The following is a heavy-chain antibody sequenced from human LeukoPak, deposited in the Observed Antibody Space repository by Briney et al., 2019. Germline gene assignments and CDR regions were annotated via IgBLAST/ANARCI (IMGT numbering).Heavy chain of an antibody. CDR3: ARDPPENSGYVF. J-gene: IGHJ4*02. CDR1: GYSFTTYT. Sequence: ASVKVSCKASGYSFTTYTITWVRQAPGQGLEWMGWISAYNGNTNYAQKLQGRVTMTTDTSTSTAYMELRSLRSDDTAVYYCARDPPENSGYVFWGQGTLVTVSS. V-gene: IGHV1-18*01. CDR2: ISAYNGNT. D-gene: IGHD5-12*01.